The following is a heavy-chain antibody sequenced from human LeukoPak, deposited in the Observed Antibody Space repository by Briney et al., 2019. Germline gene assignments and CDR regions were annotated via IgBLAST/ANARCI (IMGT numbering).Heavy chain of an antibody. CDR1: GYTFTDSY. D-gene: IGHD5-18*01. J-gene: IGHJ4*02. CDR2: INPNSGGA. Sequence: GASVKVSCKASGYTFTDSYMHWVRQAPGQGLEWMGRINPNSGGANYGQKFQGRVTMTRDTSVSTAFMELSRLTSDDTAFYYCARTWIQLFTPDFDLWGQGTLVTVSS. CDR3: ARTWIQLFTPDFDL. V-gene: IGHV1-2*06.